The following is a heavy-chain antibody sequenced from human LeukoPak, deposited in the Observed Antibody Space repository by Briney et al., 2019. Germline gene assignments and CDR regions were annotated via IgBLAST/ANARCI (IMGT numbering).Heavy chain of an antibody. CDR2: ISGSGDST. CDR1: GFTFSTLA. J-gene: IGHJ3*02. D-gene: IGHD5-12*01. V-gene: IGHV3-23*01. Sequence: GGSLRLSCAASGFTFSTLAMSWVRQAPGKGLEWVSVISGSGDSTYYADSVKGRFTISRDNSKNTLYLQMNSLRAEDTAVYYCAKGYSGYDLDAFDIWGQGTMVSVSS. CDR3: AKGYSGYDLDAFDI.